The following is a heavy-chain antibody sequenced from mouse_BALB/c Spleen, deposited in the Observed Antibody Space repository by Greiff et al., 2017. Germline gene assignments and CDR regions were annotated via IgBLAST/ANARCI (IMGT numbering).Heavy chain of an antibody. J-gene: IGHJ4*01. CDR3: ARKGAGKFAYAMDY. CDR2: IYPGDGAT. D-gene: IGHD3-3*01. CDR1: GYAFSSYW. V-gene: IGHV1-80*01. Sequence: QVHVKQSGAELVRPGSSVKISCKASGYAFSSYWMNWVKQRPGQGLEWIGQIYPGDGATNYNGKFKGKATLTADKSSSTAYMQLSSLTSEDSAVYFCARKGAGKFAYAMDYWGQGTSVTVSS.